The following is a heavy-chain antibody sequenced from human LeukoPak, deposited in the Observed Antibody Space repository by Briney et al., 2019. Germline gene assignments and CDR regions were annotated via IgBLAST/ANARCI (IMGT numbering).Heavy chain of an antibody. J-gene: IGHJ4*02. CDR1: GYTFTSYG. D-gene: IGHD4-17*01. CDR2: ISAYNGRT. Sequence: GGSVKVSCKASGYTFTSYGISWVRQAPGQGLEWMGWISAYNGRTYYARNLQGRVTMTTDTATSTAYMELRSLRSDDTAVYYCARTPHTDHGDYASTDYWGQGTLVTVSS. V-gene: IGHV1-18*01. CDR3: ARTPHTDHGDYASTDY.